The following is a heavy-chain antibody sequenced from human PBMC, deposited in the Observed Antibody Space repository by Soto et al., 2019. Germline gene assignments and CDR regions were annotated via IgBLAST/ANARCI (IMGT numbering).Heavy chain of an antibody. V-gene: IGHV4-30-2*01. Sequence: SETLSLTCAVSGGSISSGGYSWSWIRQPPGKGLEWIGYIYHSGSTYYNPSLKSRVTMAVDTSKNQFSLKLSSVTAADTAVYFCVRGQPHRITIFEVVIRSYDYGMDVWGQGTTVTVSS. D-gene: IGHD3-3*01. CDR1: GGSISSGGYS. CDR3: VRGQPHRITIFEVVIRSYDYGMDV. CDR2: IYHSGST. J-gene: IGHJ6*02.